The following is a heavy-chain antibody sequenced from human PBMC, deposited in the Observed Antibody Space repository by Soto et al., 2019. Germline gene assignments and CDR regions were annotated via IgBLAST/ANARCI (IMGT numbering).Heavy chain of an antibody. D-gene: IGHD6-13*01. V-gene: IGHV3-30-3*01. CDR3: ARGHGSWANGPPYY. CDR2: ISYGGGNK. CDR1: GFTFSSYA. J-gene: IGHJ4*02. Sequence: QVQLVESGGGLVQPGRSLRLSCAASGFTFSSYAMHWVRQAPGKGLEWVAVISYGGGNKYYADSVKGRFTISRDNSKNTMSLQMNILRVEDKDVYYCARGHGSWANGPPYYWGQGTLVTVSS.